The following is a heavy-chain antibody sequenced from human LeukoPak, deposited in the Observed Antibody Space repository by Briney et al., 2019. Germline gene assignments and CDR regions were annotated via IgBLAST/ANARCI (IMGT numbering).Heavy chain of an antibody. Sequence: SVKVSCKASGGTFSSYAISWVRQAPGQGLEWMGGIIPIFGTANYTQKFQGRVTITADESTSTAYMELSSLRSEDTAVYYCAREGYCSSTSCSRHDAFDIWGQGTMVTVS. CDR1: GGTFSSYA. CDR2: IIPIFGTA. V-gene: IGHV1-69*13. D-gene: IGHD2-2*01. J-gene: IGHJ3*02. CDR3: AREGYCSSTSCSRHDAFDI.